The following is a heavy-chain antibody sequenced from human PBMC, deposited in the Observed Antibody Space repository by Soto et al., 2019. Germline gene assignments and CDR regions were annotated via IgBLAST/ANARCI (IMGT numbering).Heavy chain of an antibody. Sequence: GGSLRLSCAASGFTFSSYSMNWVRQAPGKGLEWVSSISSSSSYIYYADSVKGRFTISRDNAKNSLYLQMNSLRAEDTAVYYCASSWYGSERRYFDYWGQGTLVTVSS. CDR1: GFTFSSYS. D-gene: IGHD4-17*01. V-gene: IGHV3-21*01. CDR2: ISSSSSYI. CDR3: ASSWYGSERRYFDY. J-gene: IGHJ4*02.